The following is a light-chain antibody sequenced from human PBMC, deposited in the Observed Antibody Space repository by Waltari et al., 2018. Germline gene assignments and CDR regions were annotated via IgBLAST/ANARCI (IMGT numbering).Light chain of an antibody. CDR3: QQYSNWPPLT. CDR1: QSVSSN. CDR2: GAS. V-gene: IGKV3-15*01. J-gene: IGKJ4*01. Sequence: EIVMTQSPVTLSVSPGERATLSCRASQSVSSNLAWYQQKAGQAPRLLIYGASTRATGIAARFSGSGSETEFTLTISSLQSEDFAVYYCQQYSNWPPLTFGGGTKVEIK.